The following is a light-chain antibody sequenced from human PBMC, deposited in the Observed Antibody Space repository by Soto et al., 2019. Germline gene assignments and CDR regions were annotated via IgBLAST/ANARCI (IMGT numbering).Light chain of an antibody. CDR1: SSDVGGYKY. Sequence: QSALTQPASVSGSPGQAITISCTGTSSDVGGYKYVSWYQQHPRKAPKLMIYEVSNRPSGVSNRFSRSKSGNTASLTISGLQAEDEADYYCSSYTSSSTLDVFGTGTKVTVL. V-gene: IGLV2-14*01. J-gene: IGLJ1*01. CDR2: EVS. CDR3: SSYTSSSTLDV.